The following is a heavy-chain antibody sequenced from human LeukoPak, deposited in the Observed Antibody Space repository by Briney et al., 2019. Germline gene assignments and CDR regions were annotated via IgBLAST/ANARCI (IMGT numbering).Heavy chain of an antibody. Sequence: GGSLRLSCAASGFTFSSYAMSWVRQAPGKGLEWVSAISGSGGSTYYADSVKGRFTISRDNSKNTLYLQMNSLRAEDTAVYYCATYYYDSSGYHPPAYYFDYWGQGTLVTVSS. CDR1: GFTFSSYA. D-gene: IGHD3-22*01. V-gene: IGHV3-23*01. CDR2: ISGSGGST. J-gene: IGHJ4*02. CDR3: ATYYYDSSGYHPPAYYFDY.